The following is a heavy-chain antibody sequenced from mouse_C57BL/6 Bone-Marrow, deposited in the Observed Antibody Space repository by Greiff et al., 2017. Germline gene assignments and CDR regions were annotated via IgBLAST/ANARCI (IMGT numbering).Heavy chain of an antibody. CDR1: GFTFSDYY. Sequence: EVKVVESGGGLVQPGGSLKLSCAASGFTFSDYYMYWVRQTPEKRLEWVAYLSNGGGSTYYPDTVKGRFTIARDNAKNTLYLQRSRLKSEDTAMYYCARRRGYCDVWGTGTTVTVSS. J-gene: IGHJ1*03. CDR2: LSNGGGST. CDR3: ARRRGYCDV. V-gene: IGHV5-12*01.